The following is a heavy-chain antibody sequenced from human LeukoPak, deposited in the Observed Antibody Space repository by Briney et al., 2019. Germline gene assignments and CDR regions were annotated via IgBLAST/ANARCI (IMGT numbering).Heavy chain of an antibody. D-gene: IGHD4-17*01. J-gene: IGHJ4*02. Sequence: GGSLRLSCAASGFTFSSYAMTWVRQAPGKGLEYVSEIGGSGHSTYYADSVQGRFTISRDNSKNTLYLQMNSLRAEDTAVYYCARARYGDHEAYFDYWGQGTLVTVSS. V-gene: IGHV3-23*01. CDR1: GFTFSSYA. CDR2: IGGSGHST. CDR3: ARARYGDHEAYFDY.